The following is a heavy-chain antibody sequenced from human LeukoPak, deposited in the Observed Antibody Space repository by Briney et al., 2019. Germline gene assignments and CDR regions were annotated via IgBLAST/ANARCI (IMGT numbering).Heavy chain of an antibody. CDR2: INPNSGGT. V-gene: IGHV1-2*02. CDR1: GYTFTGYY. D-gene: IGHD6-13*01. J-gene: IGHJ4*02. Sequence: ASVKVSCKASGYTFTGYYMHWVRQAPGQGLEWMGWINPNSGGTNYAQKFQGRVTMTRDTSISTAYMELSRLRSDDTAVYYCARGLSRAYSSSWYVVRAPYYLDYWGQGTLVTVSS. CDR3: ARGLSRAYSSSWYVVRAPYYLDY.